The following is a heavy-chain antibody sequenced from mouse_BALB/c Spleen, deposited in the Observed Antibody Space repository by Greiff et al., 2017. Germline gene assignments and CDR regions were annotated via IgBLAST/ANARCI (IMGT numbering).Heavy chain of an antibody. Sequence: EVQLQQSGPELVKPGASVKISCKASGYSFTGYYMHWVKQSHVKSLEWIGRINPYNGATSYNQNFKDKASLTVDKSSSTAYMELHSLTSEDSAVYYCARFDGPLRWFAYWGQGTLVTVSA. CDR2: INPYNGAT. CDR1: GYSFTGYY. J-gene: IGHJ3*01. D-gene: IGHD2-3*01. V-gene: IGHV1-26*01. CDR3: ARFDGPLRWFAY.